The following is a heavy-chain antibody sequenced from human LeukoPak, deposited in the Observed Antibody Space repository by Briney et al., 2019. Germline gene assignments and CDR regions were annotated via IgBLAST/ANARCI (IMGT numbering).Heavy chain of an antibody. D-gene: IGHD3-16*01. Sequence: SETLSLTCTVSGGSISSGSYYWSWIRQPPGKGLEWIGEINHSGSTNYNPSLKSRVTISVDTSKNQFSLKLSSVTAADTAVYYCATLYYFDYWGQGTLVTVSS. CDR2: INHSGST. V-gene: IGHV4-39*07. CDR3: ATLYYFDY. J-gene: IGHJ4*02. CDR1: GGSISSGSYY.